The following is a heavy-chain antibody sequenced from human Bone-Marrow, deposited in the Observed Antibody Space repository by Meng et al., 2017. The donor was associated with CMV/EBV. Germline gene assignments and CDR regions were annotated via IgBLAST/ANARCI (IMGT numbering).Heavy chain of an antibody. V-gene: IGHV3-7*04. J-gene: IGHJ6*02. CDR1: GFTFSSYG. CDR2: INQDGSQK. CDR3: ARVAAAGRGMDV. D-gene: IGHD6-13*01. Sequence: GESLKISCAASGFTFSSYGMHWVRQAPGKGLEWVANINQDGSQKNYVDSVKGRFTISRDNAKNSLFLQMNSLRAEDTAVYYCARVAAAGRGMDVWGPGTTVTVSS.